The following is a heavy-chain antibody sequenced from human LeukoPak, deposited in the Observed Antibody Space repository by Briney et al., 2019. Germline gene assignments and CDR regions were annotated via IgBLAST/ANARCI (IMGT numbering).Heavy chain of an antibody. CDR1: GFTFSSYS. CDR3: ARARIAVAGPFDY. J-gene: IGHJ4*02. V-gene: IGHV3-21*04. Sequence: WGSLRLSCAASGFTFSSYSMNWVRQVPGKGLEWVSSISSSSSYIYYADSVKGRFTISRDNSKNTLHLQMNSLRVEDTAVYYCARARIAVAGPFDYWGQGTLVTVSS. D-gene: IGHD6-19*01. CDR2: ISSSSSYI.